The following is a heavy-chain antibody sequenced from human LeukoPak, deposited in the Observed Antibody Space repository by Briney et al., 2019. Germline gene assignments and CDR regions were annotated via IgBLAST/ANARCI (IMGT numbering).Heavy chain of an antibody. V-gene: IGHV1-2*02. J-gene: IGHJ3*02. D-gene: IGHD3-22*01. CDR1: GYTFTGYY. CDR3: ARVGGYYLRAFDI. Sequence: ASVKVSCKASGYTFTGYYMHWVRQAPGQGLEWMGWINPNSGGTNYAQKFQGRVTMTRDTSISTAYMELSRLRSDDAAVYYCARVGGYYLRAFDIWGQGTMVTVPS. CDR2: INPNSGGT.